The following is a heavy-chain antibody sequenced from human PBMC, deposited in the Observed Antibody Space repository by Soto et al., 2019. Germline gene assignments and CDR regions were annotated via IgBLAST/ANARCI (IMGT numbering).Heavy chain of an antibody. Sequence: QVQLQQWGAGLLKPSETLSLTCAVYGGSFSGYYWSWIRQPPGKGLEWIGEINHSGSTNYNPSLKSRVTISVDTSKNQFALKLSSVTAADTAVYYCARGCSSTSCNAGLDYWGQGTLVPVSS. V-gene: IGHV4-34*01. CDR1: GGSFSGYY. D-gene: IGHD2-2*01. CDR2: INHSGST. CDR3: ARGCSSTSCNAGLDY. J-gene: IGHJ4*02.